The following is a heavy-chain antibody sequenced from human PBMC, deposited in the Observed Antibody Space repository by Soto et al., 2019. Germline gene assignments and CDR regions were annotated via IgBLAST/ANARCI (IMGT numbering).Heavy chain of an antibody. D-gene: IGHD6-13*01. CDR2: ISGSGGST. CDR3: AKDLGSSSWYVGAFDI. V-gene: IGHV3-23*01. CDR1: GFTFSSYA. J-gene: IGHJ3*02. Sequence: EAQLLESGGGLVQPGGSLRLSCAASGFTFSSYAMSWVRQAPGKGLEWVSAISGSGGSTYYADSVKGRFTISRDNSKNTLYLQMNSLRAEDTAVYYCAKDLGSSSWYVGAFDIWGQGTMVTVSS.